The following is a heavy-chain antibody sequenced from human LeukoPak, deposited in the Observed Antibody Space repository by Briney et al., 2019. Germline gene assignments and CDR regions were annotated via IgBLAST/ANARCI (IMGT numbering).Heavy chain of an antibody. J-gene: IGHJ4*02. CDR2: INPNSGGT. CDR3: ARDTGGSTRHFDY. V-gene: IGHV1-2*02. Sequence: ASVKVSCKASGYTFTSYGISWVRQAPGQGLEWMGWINPNSGGTNYAQKFQGRVTMTRDTSISTAYMELSRLRSDDTAVYYCARDTGGSTRHFDYWGQGTLVTVSS. CDR1: GYTFTSYG. D-gene: IGHD1-26*01.